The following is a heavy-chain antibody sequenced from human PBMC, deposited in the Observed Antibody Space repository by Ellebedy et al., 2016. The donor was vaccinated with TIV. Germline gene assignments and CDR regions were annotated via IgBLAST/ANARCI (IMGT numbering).Heavy chain of an antibody. CDR2: ISYDGDNK. CDR3: GRDGVTGNGRWDWLDP. V-gene: IGHV3-30*03. J-gene: IGHJ5*02. Sequence: GESLKISCTASGFSFSPYGLPWVRQAPGKGLEWVALISYDGDNKYHADSVKGRFTISRDNSRNTLYLQMNSLRAEDSAIYYCGRDGVTGNGRWDWLDPWGQGTLVTVSS. CDR1: GFSFSPYG. D-gene: IGHD2-21*02.